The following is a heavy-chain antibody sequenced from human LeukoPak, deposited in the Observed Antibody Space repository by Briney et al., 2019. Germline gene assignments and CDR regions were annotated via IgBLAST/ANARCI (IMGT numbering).Heavy chain of an antibody. Sequence: PSGTLSLTCAVSGGSISSSNWWSWVRQPPGKGLEWIGEIYHSGSTNYNPSLKSRVTISVDKSKNQLSLKLSSVTAADTAVYYCARHGVFTTMVRGFPRRYGMDVWGKGTTVTISS. J-gene: IGHJ6*04. CDR2: IYHSGST. D-gene: IGHD3-10*01. V-gene: IGHV4-4*02. CDR3: ARHGVFTTMVRGFPRRYGMDV. CDR1: GGSISSSNW.